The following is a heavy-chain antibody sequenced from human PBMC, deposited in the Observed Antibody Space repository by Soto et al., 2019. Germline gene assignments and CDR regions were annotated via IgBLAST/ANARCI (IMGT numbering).Heavy chain of an antibody. Sequence: QVQLQQWGAGLLKPSETLSLTCAVFGVSFSGYYWNWIRQPPGKGLEWIGEINHSGSTNYNPSLKSRVTISVDTSKNQFSLKLSTVTAADTAVYYCARGWGSGVLDYWGQGTLVTVSS. D-gene: IGHD6-19*01. CDR1: GVSFSGYY. CDR2: INHSGST. CDR3: ARGWGSGVLDY. V-gene: IGHV4-34*01. J-gene: IGHJ4*02.